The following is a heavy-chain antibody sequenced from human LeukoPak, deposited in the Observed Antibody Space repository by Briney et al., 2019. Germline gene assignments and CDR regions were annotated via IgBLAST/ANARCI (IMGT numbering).Heavy chain of an antibody. Sequence: SETLSLTCAVSGYSISSTYYWAWIRQPPGKGLEWIASIYNSGSTYYNLSLKRRVTISIDTSKNQFSLKVSSVTAADTAVYYCARNMTTVTPGVFDIWGQGTVVTVSS. D-gene: IGHD4-17*01. J-gene: IGHJ3*02. V-gene: IGHV4-38-2*01. CDR1: GYSISSTYY. CDR3: ARNMTTVTPGVFDI. CDR2: IYNSGST.